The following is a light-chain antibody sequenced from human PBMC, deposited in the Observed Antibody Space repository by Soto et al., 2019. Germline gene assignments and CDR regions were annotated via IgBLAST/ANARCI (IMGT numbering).Light chain of an antibody. V-gene: IGKV1-33*01. CDR1: QDISNY. Sequence: DIQMTQSPSSLSASVGDRVIITCQASQDISNYLNWYQQKPGKAPELLIYDASNLETGVPSRFSGSGSGTYFTFTISSLQPDDFATYYCQQFVNLPYTFGQGTKLDIK. J-gene: IGKJ2*01. CDR3: QQFVNLPYT. CDR2: DAS.